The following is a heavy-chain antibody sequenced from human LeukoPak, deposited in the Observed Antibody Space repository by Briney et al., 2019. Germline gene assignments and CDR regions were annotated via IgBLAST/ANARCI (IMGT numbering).Heavy chain of an antibody. CDR2: IYYSGST. V-gene: IGHV4-30-4*01. D-gene: IGHD6-19*01. Sequence: SQTLSLTCTVSGGSISSGDYYWSWIRQPPGKGLEWIGYIYYSGSTYYNPSLKSRVTISVDTSKNQFSLKLSSVTAADTAVYYCARRPNRIAVAGTHFDLWGRGTLVTVSS. CDR1: GGSISSGDYY. CDR3: ARRPNRIAVAGTHFDL. J-gene: IGHJ2*01.